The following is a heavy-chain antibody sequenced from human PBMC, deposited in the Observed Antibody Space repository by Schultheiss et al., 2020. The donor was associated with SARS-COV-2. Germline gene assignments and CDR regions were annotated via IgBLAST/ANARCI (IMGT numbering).Heavy chain of an antibody. D-gene: IGHD1-7*01. CDR1: GFTFSDYY. J-gene: IGHJ6*02. Sequence: GESLKISCAASGFTFSDYYMSWIRQAPGKGLEWVSYISSSSSYTNYADSVKGRFTISRDNAKNSLYLQMNSLRAEDTAVYYCARAFESYNWNYWGGYYYYGMDVWGQGTTVTVSS. CDR2: ISSSSSYT. CDR3: ARAFESYNWNYWGGYYYYGMDV. V-gene: IGHV3-11*06.